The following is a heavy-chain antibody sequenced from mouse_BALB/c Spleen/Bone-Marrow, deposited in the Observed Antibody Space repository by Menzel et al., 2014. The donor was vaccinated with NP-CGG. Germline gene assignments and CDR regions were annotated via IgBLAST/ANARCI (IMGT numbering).Heavy chain of an antibody. J-gene: IGHJ2*01. CDR1: GYTFTSYT. D-gene: IGHD6-2*01. V-gene: IGHV1-4*01. CDR3: ARVLRWSLDY. Sequence: QVQLQQSGAELARPGASVKMSCKASGYTFTSYTMHWVKQRPGQGLEWIGSINPSSNYTNYNQKFKDKATLTADKSSSTAYMQLSSLTSEDSAVYYCARVLRWSLDYWGQGTTLTLSS. CDR2: INPSSNYT.